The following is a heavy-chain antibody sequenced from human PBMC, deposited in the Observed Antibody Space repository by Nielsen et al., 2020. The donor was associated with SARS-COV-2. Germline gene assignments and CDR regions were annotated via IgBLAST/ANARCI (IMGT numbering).Heavy chain of an antibody. CDR3: ARGIRPRHVFDI. Sequence: LRLSCTVSGGSISSGGYYWSWIRQHPGKGLEWIGYIYYSGSTYYNPSLKSRVTISVDTSKNQFSLKLSSVTAADTAVYYCARGIRPRHVFDIWGQGTMVTVSS. J-gene: IGHJ3*02. V-gene: IGHV4-31*03. CDR2: IYYSGST. CDR1: GGSISSGGYY. D-gene: IGHD1-14*01.